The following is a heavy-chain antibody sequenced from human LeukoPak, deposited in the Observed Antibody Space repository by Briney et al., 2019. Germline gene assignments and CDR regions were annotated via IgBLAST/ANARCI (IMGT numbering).Heavy chain of an antibody. J-gene: IGHJ6*02. CDR3: ARSGYSSSNTLYYYYGMDV. CDR2: IYPGDSDT. CDR1: GYTFDTYW. V-gene: IGHV5-51*01. Sequence: GESLKISCKGSGYTFDTYWIGWVRQMPGKGLEWMGIIYPGDSDTRYSPSFQGQVTISADKSISTAYLQWSSLKASDTAMYYCARSGYSSSNTLYYYYGMDVWGQGTTVTVSS. D-gene: IGHD6-13*01.